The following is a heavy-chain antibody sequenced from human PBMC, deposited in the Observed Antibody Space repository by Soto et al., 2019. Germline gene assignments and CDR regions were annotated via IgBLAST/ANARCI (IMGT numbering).Heavy chain of an antibody. CDR2: ISGSGGST. Sequence: GGSLRLSCAASGFTFSSYAMSWVRQAPGKGLEWVSAISGSGGSTYYADSVKGRFTISRDNSKNTLYLQMNSLRAEDTAVYYCAKRVGVGSWYGGNWFDPWGQGTLVTVSS. D-gene: IGHD6-13*01. V-gene: IGHV3-23*01. CDR3: AKRVGVGSWYGGNWFDP. CDR1: GFTFSSYA. J-gene: IGHJ5*02.